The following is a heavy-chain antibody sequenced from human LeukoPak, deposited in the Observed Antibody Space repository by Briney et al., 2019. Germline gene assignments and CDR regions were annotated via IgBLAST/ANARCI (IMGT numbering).Heavy chain of an antibody. CDR1: GYSLSSGFF. J-gene: IGHJ5*02. V-gene: IGHV4-38-2*02. D-gene: IGHD1-1*01. CDR3: ARFGTRDNCCHPGVDT. CDR2: MFHSGST. Sequence: SETLSLTCTVSGYSLSSGFFWGWIRQPPGKGLEWIATMFHSGSTYYNPSLESRVTISMDTSKNQFSLRLISVTAADTALYYCARFGTRDNCCHPGVDTWGQGTPVTVSS.